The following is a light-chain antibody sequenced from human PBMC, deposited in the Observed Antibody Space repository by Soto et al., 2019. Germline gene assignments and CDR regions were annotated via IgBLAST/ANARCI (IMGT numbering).Light chain of an antibody. CDR1: SSNIGSKT. Sequence: QSVLTQSPSASGTPGQRVSISCSGSSSNIGSKTVSWYQHVPGTAPKLLIYSNDQRPSAVPGRFSGSKSGSSASLAISGLQSEDEAYYYCATWDDSLNVVFGGGTKLTVL. CDR3: ATWDDSLNVV. CDR2: SND. J-gene: IGLJ3*02. V-gene: IGLV1-44*01.